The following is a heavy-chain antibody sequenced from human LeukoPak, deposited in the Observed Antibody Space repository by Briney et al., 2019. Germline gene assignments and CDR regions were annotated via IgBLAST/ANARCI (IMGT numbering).Heavy chain of an antibody. D-gene: IGHD5-18*01. CDR1: GFTFSSYS. CDR3: ARTLVDTGSTYYYYSMDV. V-gene: IGHV3-21*01. J-gene: IGHJ6*02. CDR2: ISSSSYI. Sequence: PGGSLRLSCAASGFTFSSYSMNWVRQAPGKGLEWVSSISSSSYIYYADSVKGRFTISRDNAKNSLYLQMNSLRAEDTAVYYCARTLVDTGSTYYYYSMDVWGQGTTVTVSS.